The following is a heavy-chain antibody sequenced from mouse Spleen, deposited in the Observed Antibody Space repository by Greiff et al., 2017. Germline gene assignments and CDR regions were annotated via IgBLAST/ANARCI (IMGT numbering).Heavy chain of an antibody. J-gene: IGHJ2*01. V-gene: IGHV1-50*01. CDR1: GYTFTSYW. Sequence: QVQLQQPGAELVKPGASVKLSCKASGYTFTSYWMQWVKQRPGQGLEWIGEIDPSDDYTNYNQKFKDKATLTVDTSSSTAYMQLSSLTSEDSTVYYCARWGGHFDYWGQGTTLTVSS. CDR3: ARWGGHFDY. CDR2: IDPSDDYT.